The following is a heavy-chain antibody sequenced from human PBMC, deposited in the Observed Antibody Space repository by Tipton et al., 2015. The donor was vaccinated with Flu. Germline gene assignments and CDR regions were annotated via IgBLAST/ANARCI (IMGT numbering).Heavy chain of an antibody. CDR1: GGSISSYS. D-gene: IGHD3-9*01. CDR2: IYYSCST. Sequence: TLSLTCTVSGGSISSYSWCWIRQPPWTGLEWIGYIYYSCSTNYNPSLKLRVTISVDTSKNQFSLKLSSVTAADTAGYYCARDRSGRYLDGPRGRGYEAFDIRGQGTRVTVSS. V-gene: IGHV4-59*01. J-gene: IGHJ3*02. CDR3: ARDRSGRYLDGPRGRGYEAFDI.